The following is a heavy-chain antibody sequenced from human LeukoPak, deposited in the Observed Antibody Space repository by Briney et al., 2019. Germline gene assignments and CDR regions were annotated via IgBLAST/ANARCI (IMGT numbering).Heavy chain of an antibody. V-gene: IGHV3-23*01. CDR3: ARVSGDRYYYYGMDV. J-gene: IGHJ6*02. CDR1: GFTFSSYA. CDR2: ISGSGGST. D-gene: IGHD5-12*01. Sequence: GGSLRLSCAASGFTFSSYAMSWVRQAPGKGLEWVSAISGSGGSTYYADSVKGRFTISRHNSKNTLYLQMNSLRAEDTAVYYCARVSGDRYYYYGMDVWGQGTTVTVSS.